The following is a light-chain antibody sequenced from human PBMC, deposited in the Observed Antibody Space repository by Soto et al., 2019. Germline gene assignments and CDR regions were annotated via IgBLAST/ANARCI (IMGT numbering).Light chain of an antibody. J-gene: IGKJ5*01. CDR3: QQVDDYLIT. CDR1: QGINSY. V-gene: IGKV1-9*01. Sequence: DIQLTQSPSFLSASVGDRVTITCRASQGINSYLAWYQQKPGKAPKLLIYPASTLHSGVPSRFSGSASGTEFTLTITSLQPEDFATYHCQQVDDYLITFGQGTRLEIK. CDR2: PAS.